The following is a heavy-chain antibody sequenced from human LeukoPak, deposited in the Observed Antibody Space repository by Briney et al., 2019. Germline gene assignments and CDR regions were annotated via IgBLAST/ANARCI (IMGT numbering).Heavy chain of an antibody. CDR1: GGSFSSYS. CDR2: IIEKGNA. D-gene: IGHD3-10*01. J-gene: IGHJ2*01. Sequence: SETLSLTCALYGGSFSSYSWSWTWIRQTPEKGLEWNGEIIEKGNANYNPSLKSRVTIDLDTSKNQFSLKLTSMTAADTAMYYCARGYYPPRWYFDLWGRGTLVTVSS. CDR3: ARGYYPPRWYFDL. V-gene: IGHV4-34*01.